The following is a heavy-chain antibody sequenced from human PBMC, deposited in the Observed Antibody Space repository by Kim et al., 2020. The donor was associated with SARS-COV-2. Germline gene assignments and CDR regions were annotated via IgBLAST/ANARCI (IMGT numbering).Heavy chain of an antibody. V-gene: IGHV3-23*01. J-gene: IGHJ4*02. CDR1: GVTFSNYA. CDR2: ITAGAGTT. Sequence: GGSLRLSCAASGVTFSNYAMSWVRQPPGKGLEWVSVITAGAGTTYYADSVRDRFTISRDNSKNTLYLQMNSLRAEDTAVYYCATRPPTSPSWHYFDYWGQRRLVTV. D-gene: IGHD1-26*01. CDR3: ATRPPTSPSWHYFDY.